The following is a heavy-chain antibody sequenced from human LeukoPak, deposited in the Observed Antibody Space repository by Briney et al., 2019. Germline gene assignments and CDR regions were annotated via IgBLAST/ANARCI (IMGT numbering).Heavy chain of an antibody. CDR2: INPNDGFT. Sequence: ASVRVACKTSGFSITDYFMHWVRQAPGQGLEWTGMINPNDGFTRQAQKFEGRVTITSDTSTSTVYMEMSSLTSEDTAVYYCARAVDQDFDYWGQGTLVTVSS. CDR3: ARAVDQDFDY. D-gene: IGHD3/OR15-3a*01. CDR1: GFSITDYF. V-gene: IGHV1-46*01. J-gene: IGHJ4*02.